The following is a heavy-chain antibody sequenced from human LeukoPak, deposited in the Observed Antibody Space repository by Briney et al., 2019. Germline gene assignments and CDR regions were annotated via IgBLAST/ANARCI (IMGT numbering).Heavy chain of an antibody. D-gene: IGHD6-13*01. V-gene: IGHV3-30*04. CDR1: GSTFSSYA. CDR2: ISYDGSNK. J-gene: IGHJ4*02. Sequence: GGSLRLSCAASGSTFSSYAMHWVRQAPGKGLEWVAVISYDGSNKYYADSVKGRFTISRDNSKNTLYLQMNSLRAEDTAVYYCARSQGDVIAAADYYFDYWGQGTLVTVSS. CDR3: ARSQGDVIAAADYYFDY.